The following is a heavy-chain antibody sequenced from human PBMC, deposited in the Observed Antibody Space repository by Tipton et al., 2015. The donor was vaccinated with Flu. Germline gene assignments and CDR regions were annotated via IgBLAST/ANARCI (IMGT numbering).Heavy chain of an antibody. V-gene: IGHV3-23*01. J-gene: IGHJ5*02. CDR2: ISGSEGIT. D-gene: IGHD2-2*01. CDR3: AKDWVRVPLLGTANWFDP. CDR1: GFTFTNYA. Sequence: SLRLSCAASGFTFTNYAMNWVRQAPGKGLEWVSVISGSEGITYYADSVQGRFTISRDNSKNMLYLQMDNLRAEDTAVYYCAKDWVRVPLLGTANWFDPWGQGTLVTVSS.